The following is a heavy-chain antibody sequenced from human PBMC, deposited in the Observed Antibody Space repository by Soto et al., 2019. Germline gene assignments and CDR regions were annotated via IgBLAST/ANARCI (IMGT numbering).Heavy chain of an antibody. CDR3: GRPGGRCSGGGGYSGVDVFDI. J-gene: IGHJ3*02. CDR1: GYTFTSYD. CDR2: MNPNSGNT. Sequence: ASVKVSCKASGYTFTSYDINWVRQATGQGPEWMGWMNPNSGNTGYAQKFQGRVTMTRNTSISTAYMELSSLRSEDTAVYYCGRPGGRCSGGGGYSGVDVFDIWAEGQWSPSPQ. V-gene: IGHV1-8*01. D-gene: IGHD2-15*01.